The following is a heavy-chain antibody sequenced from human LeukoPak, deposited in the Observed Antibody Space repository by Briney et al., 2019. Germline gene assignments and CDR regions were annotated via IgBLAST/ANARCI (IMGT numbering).Heavy chain of an antibody. CDR2: INHSGST. J-gene: IGHJ5*02. CDR3: ARGSGIVVVPSAAAFDP. V-gene: IGHV4-34*01. CDR1: GGSFSGYY. Sequence: SETLSLTCAVYGGSFSGYYWSWIRQPPGKGLEWIGEINHSGSTNYNPSLKSRVTISVDTSRNQFSLKLSSVTAADTAVYYCARGSGIVVVPSAAAFDPWGQGTLSPSPQ. D-gene: IGHD2-2*01.